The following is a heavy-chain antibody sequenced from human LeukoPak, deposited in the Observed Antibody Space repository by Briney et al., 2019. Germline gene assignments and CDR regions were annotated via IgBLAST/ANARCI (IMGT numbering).Heavy chain of an antibody. J-gene: IGHJ4*02. CDR3: ARVAVAGISFDY. CDR2: IYYSGST. V-gene: IGHV4-61*01. Sequence: SETLSLTCTVSVVSISSSNSYWSWIRQPPGKGLEWIGYIYYSGSTNYNPSLKSRVTISVDTSKNQFSLKLSSVTAADTAVYYCARVAVAGISFDYWGQGTLVTVSS. CDR1: VVSISSSNSY. D-gene: IGHD6-19*01.